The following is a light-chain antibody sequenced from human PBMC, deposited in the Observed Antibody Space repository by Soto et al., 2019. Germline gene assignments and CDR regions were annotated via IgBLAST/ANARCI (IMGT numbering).Light chain of an antibody. Sequence: IVMTQSPATLSVSPGETATLSCRASQSIANNLAWYQQRPGQVPRLLVSGASTRATGIPVRFSGSRSGTEFTLTITSLQSEAFAVYYCHQYNNWPQTFGQGTKVEI. CDR1: QSIANN. CDR3: HQYNNWPQT. V-gene: IGKV3D-15*01. CDR2: GAS. J-gene: IGKJ1*01.